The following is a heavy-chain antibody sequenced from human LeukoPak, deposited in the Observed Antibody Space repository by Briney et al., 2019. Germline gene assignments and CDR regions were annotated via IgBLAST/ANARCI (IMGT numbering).Heavy chain of an antibody. CDR2: INPNSGGT. D-gene: IGHD2-2*01. CDR3: ARAVVPAAPDAFDI. CDR1: GYTFTGYY. V-gene: IGHV1-2*02. J-gene: IGHJ3*02. Sequence: ASVKVSCKASGYTFTGYYMHWVRQAPGQGLEWMGWINPNSGGTNYAQKFQGRVTMTRDTSISTAYMELSRLRPDDTAVYYCARAVVPAAPDAFDIWGQGTMVTVSS.